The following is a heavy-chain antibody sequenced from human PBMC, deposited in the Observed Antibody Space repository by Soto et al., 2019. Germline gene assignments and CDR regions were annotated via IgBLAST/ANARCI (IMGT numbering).Heavy chain of an antibody. CDR2: IYYSGST. CDR3: ARARSSTSRRWFDP. V-gene: IGHV4-39*07. Sequence: SQTLSLTCTVSGGSISSSSYYWGWIRQPPGKGLEWIGSIYYSGSTNYNPSLKSRVTISVDTSKNQFSLQLSSVTAADTAVYYCARARSSTSRRWFDPWGQGPLVTGSS. D-gene: IGHD2-2*01. CDR1: GGSISSSSYY. J-gene: IGHJ5*02.